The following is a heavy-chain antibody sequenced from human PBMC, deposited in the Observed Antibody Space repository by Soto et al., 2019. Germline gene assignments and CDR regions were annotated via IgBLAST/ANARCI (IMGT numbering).Heavy chain of an antibody. V-gene: IGHV4-59*01. J-gene: IGHJ6*02. CDR2: IYYSGST. D-gene: IGHD3-9*01. CDR1: GGSISSYY. Sequence: PSETLSLTCTVSGGSISSYYWSWVRQPPGKGLEWIGYIYYSGSTNYNPSLKSRVTISVDTSKNQFSLKLSSVTAADTAVYYCARTILYYDILTGRGTLVGDYGMDVWGQGTTVTVSS. CDR3: ARTILYYDILTGRGTLVGDYGMDV.